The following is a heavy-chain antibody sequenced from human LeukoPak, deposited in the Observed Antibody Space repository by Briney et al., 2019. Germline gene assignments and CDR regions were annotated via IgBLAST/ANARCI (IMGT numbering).Heavy chain of an antibody. V-gene: IGHV1-8*01. D-gene: IGHD3-10*01. CDR2: MNPNNGNT. Sequence: ASVKVSCKASGFTFTSYDINWVRQASGQGLEWMGWMNPNNGNTGYAQKFQGRVTMTRDTSISTAYMELRGLRSEGTAVYYCVRDGEGVAISVNYWFDPWGQGTLVTVSS. CDR1: GFTFTSYD. CDR3: VRDGEGVAISVNYWFDP. J-gene: IGHJ5*02.